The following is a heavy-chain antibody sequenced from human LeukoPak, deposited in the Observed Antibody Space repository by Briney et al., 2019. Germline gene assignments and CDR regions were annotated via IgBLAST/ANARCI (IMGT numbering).Heavy chain of an antibody. Sequence: SETLSLTCAVSGYSISSGDYYWSWIRQPPGKGLEWIGYIYYSGSTYYNPSLTYNPSLKSRVTISVDTSKNQFSLKLSSVTAADTAVYYCAREGNGLDYWGQGTLVTVSS. CDR1: GYSISSGDYY. CDR2: IYYSGST. V-gene: IGHV4-30-4*08. J-gene: IGHJ4*02. CDR3: AREGNGLDY.